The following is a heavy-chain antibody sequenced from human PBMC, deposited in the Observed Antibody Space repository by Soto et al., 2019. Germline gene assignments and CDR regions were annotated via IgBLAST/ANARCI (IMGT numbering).Heavy chain of an antibody. CDR2: IYYSGST. CDR1: GGSISSYY. D-gene: IGHD3-3*01. J-gene: IGHJ4*02. CDR3: ARTPAPFTIFGVVTPIQYYFDY. V-gene: IGHV4-59*01. Sequence: PSETLSLTCTVSGGSISSYYWSWIRQPPGRGLEWIGYIYYSGSTNYNPSLKSRVTISVDTSKNQFSLKLSSVTAADTAVYYCARTPAPFTIFGVVTPIQYYFDYWGQGTLVTVSS.